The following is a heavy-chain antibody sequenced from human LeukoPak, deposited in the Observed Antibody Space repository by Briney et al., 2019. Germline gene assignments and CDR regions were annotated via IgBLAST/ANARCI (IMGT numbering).Heavy chain of an antibody. V-gene: IGHV3-48*03. Sequence: GGSLRLSCAVAGFTSQFTFSDFEMYWVRQAPEKGLEWVFCIISRGTTRYYASAVKGRFTIPRDNAKNSLYLQMNSLRAEDTAVYYCATMTVASPFDYCGQGTLVTVSS. CDR2: IISRGTTR. J-gene: IGHJ4*02. CDR1: GFTSQFTFSDFE. CDR3: ATMTVASPFDY. D-gene: IGHD6-19*01.